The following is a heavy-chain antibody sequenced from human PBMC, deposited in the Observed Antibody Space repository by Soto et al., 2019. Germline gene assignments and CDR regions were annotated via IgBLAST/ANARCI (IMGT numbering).Heavy chain of an antibody. CDR2: INGDGSTT. CDR3: GRGSGPRGRPY. Sequence: GGSLRLSCAASGFIFNNYWMRWVRQAPGKGLVWVARINGDGSTTTYVGSAKGRFTISRDNAKNTVYLQMNSLRVEDTAVYYCGRGSGPRGRPYWGQGILVTVSS. J-gene: IGHJ4*02. V-gene: IGHV3-74*01. CDR1: GFIFNNYW. D-gene: IGHD1-26*01.